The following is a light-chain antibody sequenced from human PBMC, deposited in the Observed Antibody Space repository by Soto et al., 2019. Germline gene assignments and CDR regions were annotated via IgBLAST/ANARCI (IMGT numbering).Light chain of an antibody. J-gene: IGKJ1*01. CDR3: QQYNRYSRA. CDR2: DAS. CDR1: QSISVW. Sequence: DIQMTQSPSTLSASVGDRVTITCRASQSISVWLAWYQQKPGKAPKLLIYDASSLESGVPSRFSGSRSGTEFTLTISSLQPDDFATYYCQQYNRYSRAFGQGTKVEIK. V-gene: IGKV1-5*01.